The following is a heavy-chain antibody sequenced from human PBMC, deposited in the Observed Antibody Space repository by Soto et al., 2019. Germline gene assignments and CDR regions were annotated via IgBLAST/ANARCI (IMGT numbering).Heavy chain of an antibody. CDR1: GYTFTGYY. J-gene: IGHJ6*02. CDR2: INPNSGDT. D-gene: IGHD1-26*01. CDR3: AKGGAIVAAGTRVYLYNAMDV. Sequence: ASVKVSCKASGYTFTGYYVHWVRQAPGQGLEWMGWINPNSGDTYLAQRFQGRVTMNRDTSIGTAYMELRGLTSDDTAEYYCAKGGAIVAAGTRVYLYNAMDVWGQGATVTVSS. V-gene: IGHV1-2*02.